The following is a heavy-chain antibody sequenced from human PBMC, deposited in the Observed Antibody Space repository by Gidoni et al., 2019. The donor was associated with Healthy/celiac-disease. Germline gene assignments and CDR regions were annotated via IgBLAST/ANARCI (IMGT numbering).Heavy chain of an antibody. V-gene: IGHV1-46*01. D-gene: IGHD6-6*01. CDR2: INPSGGST. CDR3: ARGAFIAARGAYYYGMDV. Sequence: QVQLVQSGAEVKKPGASAKVSCKASGYTFTSYYMHWVRQAPGQGLEWMGIINPSGGSTSYAQKFQGRVTMTRDTSTSTVYMELSSLRSEDTAVYYCARGAFIAARGAYYYGMDVWGQGTTVTVSS. CDR1: GYTFTSYY. J-gene: IGHJ6*02.